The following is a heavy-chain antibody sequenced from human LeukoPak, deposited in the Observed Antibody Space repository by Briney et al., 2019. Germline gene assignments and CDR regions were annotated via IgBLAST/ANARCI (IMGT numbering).Heavy chain of an antibody. CDR2: ISTSSTNT. V-gene: IGHV3-11*05. CDR1: GFTFSDYY. D-gene: IGHD3-22*01. CDR3: AREWYFYDTRGQGDAFDI. Sequence: KAGGSLRLSCAASGFTFSDYYMTWIRQAPGKGLEWVSDISTSSTNTKYADSVKGRFTISRDNAKNSLYLQMNSLRAEDTAVYYCAREWYFYDTRGQGDAFDIWGQGTMVTVSS. J-gene: IGHJ3*02.